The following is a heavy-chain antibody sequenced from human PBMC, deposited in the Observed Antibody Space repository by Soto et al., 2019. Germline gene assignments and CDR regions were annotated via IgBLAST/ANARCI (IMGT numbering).Heavy chain of an antibody. J-gene: IGHJ3*02. V-gene: IGHV3-30*18. CDR1: GFTFSSYG. CDR3: AKDGVLWWPKRTNDAFDI. D-gene: IGHD2-21*01. CDR2: ISYDGSNK. Sequence: QVQLVESGGGVVQPGRSLRLSCAASGFTFSSYGMHWVRQAPGKGLEWVAVISYDGSNKYYADSVKGRFTISRDNSKNTLYLQMNSLRAEDTAVYYCAKDGVLWWPKRTNDAFDIWGQGTMVTVSS.